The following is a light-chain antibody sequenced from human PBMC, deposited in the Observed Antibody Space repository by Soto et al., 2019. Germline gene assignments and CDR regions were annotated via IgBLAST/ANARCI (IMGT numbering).Light chain of an antibody. V-gene: IGKV1-5*03. Sequence: DIQMTQSPSTLSGSVGDRVTITCRASQTISSWLAWYQQKPGKAPKLLIYKASTLNSGVPSRFSGSGSGKEFTLTISSLQPDDFATYSCQHCNSYSEAFGQGTKVELK. CDR2: KAS. CDR1: QTISSW. CDR3: QHCNSYSEA. J-gene: IGKJ1*01.